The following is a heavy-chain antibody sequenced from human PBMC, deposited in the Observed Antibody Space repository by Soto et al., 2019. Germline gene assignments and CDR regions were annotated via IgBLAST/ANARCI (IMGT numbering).Heavy chain of an antibody. Sequence: QVQLMQSGAEVKKPGASVKVSCKASGYTFTTYDVNWVRQAPGQGLEWLGWMNPNRTNTGYAEKFQGRVTMTRDTSISTAYMELISLRHDDTAVYYCVRGGFLSHDHVIIAPATLGFDPWGQGTLVTVSS. CDR3: VRGGFLSHDHVIIAPATLGFDP. J-gene: IGHJ5*02. V-gene: IGHV1-8*01. CDR2: MNPNRTNT. CDR1: GYTFTTYD. D-gene: IGHD2-2*01.